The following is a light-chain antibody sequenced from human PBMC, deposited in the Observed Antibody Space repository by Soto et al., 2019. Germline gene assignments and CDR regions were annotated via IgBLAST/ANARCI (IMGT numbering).Light chain of an antibody. CDR1: QGIRKE. CDR3: LQDYNYPRT. Sequence: AILLTQSPSSLSASVGDRVTITCRASQGIRKELGWYQQRPGKAPKVLITAASNLQSGVPPRLSGSGSGTDFTLTISSLQPEDFATYYCLQDYNYPRTFGQGTKVDXK. V-gene: IGKV1-6*01. J-gene: IGKJ1*01. CDR2: AAS.